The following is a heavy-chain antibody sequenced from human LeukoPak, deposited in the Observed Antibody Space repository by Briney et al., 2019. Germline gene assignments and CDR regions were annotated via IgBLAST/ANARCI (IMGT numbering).Heavy chain of an antibody. CDR3: AKASDILTGYPFG. CDR2: ISGSGGSR. J-gene: IGHJ4*02. D-gene: IGHD3-9*01. V-gene: IGHV3-23*01. CDR1: GFTFSSYA. Sequence: PGGSLRLSCAASGFTFSSYAMSWVRQAPGKGLEWVSAISGSGGSRYYADCVKGRFTSSRDNSKNTLYLQLTSLRAEDTAVYYCAKASDILTGYPFGCGQGTLVTVSS.